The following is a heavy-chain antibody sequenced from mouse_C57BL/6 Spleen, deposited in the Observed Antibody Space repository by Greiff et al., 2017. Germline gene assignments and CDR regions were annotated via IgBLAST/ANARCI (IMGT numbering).Heavy chain of an antibody. CDR3: ARWGGSSPYYDAMDY. V-gene: IGHV1-26*01. CDR1: GYTFTDYY. J-gene: IGHJ4*01. CDR2: INPNNGGT. Sequence: VQLQQSGPELVKPGASVKISCKASGYTFTDYYMNWVKQSHGKSLEWIGDINPNNGGTSYNQKFKGKATLTVDKSSSTAYMELRSLTSEDSAVYYCARWGGSSPYYDAMDYWGQGTSVTVSS. D-gene: IGHD1-1*01.